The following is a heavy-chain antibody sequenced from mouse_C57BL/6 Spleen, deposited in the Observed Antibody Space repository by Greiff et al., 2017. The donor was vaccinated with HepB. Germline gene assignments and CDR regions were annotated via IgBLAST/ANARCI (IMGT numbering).Heavy chain of an antibody. CDR3: ARGGGYDYGSSYEGFAY. V-gene: IGHV1-55*01. CDR2: IYPGSGST. CDR1: GYTFTSYW. J-gene: IGHJ3*01. D-gene: IGHD1-1*01. Sequence: QVQLQQSGAELVKPGASVKMSCKASGYTFTSYWITWVKQRPGQGLEWIGDIYPGSGSTNYNEKFKSKATLTVDTSSSTAYMQLSSLTSEDSAVYYCARGGGYDYGSSYEGFAYWGQGTLVTVSA.